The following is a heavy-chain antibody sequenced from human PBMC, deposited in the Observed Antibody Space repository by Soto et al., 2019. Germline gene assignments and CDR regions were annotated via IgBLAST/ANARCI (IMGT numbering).Heavy chain of an antibody. CDR3: ARNKAPSYYDSSGYYYIDY. V-gene: IGHV4-31*03. D-gene: IGHD3-22*01. Sequence: SETLSFTCTVSGGSISSGGYYWSWIRQHPGKGLEWIGYIYYSGSTYYNPSLKSRVTISVDTSKNQFSLKLSSVTAADTAVYYCARNKAPSYYDSSGYYYIDYWGQGTLVTVSS. CDR1: GGSISSGGYY. CDR2: IYYSGST. J-gene: IGHJ4*02.